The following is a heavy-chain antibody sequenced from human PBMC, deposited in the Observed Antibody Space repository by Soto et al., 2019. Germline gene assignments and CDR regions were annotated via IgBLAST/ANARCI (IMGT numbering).Heavy chain of an antibody. CDR2: ISSSSAYI. V-gene: IGHV3-21*01. CDR1: GLTINTYS. J-gene: IGHJ4*02. Sequence: DVPLVESGGGLVRPGGSLRLSCAASGLTINTYSMNWVRQAPGKGLEWVSSISSSSAYIYYSDSVKGRFTISRDNAKRSLYLEMNSLRAEDTAVYYCASGGDYFDYWGPGTLVTVSS. CDR3: ASGGDYFDY.